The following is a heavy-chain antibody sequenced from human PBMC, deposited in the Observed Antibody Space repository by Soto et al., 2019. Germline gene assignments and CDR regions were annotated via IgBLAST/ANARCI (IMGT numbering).Heavy chain of an antibody. Sequence: LRLSCAASGFTFSTSAMNWVRQAPGKGLEWLSTISVTGSSTFYADSVKGRFTISRDNSKNTLYLQMNSLRVEDTAVYFCGRTGGGSGYSHTSIWGQGTMVTVSS. J-gene: IGHJ3*02. D-gene: IGHD5-12*01. CDR3: GRTGGGSGYSHTSI. CDR1: GFTFSTSA. CDR2: ISVTGSST. V-gene: IGHV3-23*01.